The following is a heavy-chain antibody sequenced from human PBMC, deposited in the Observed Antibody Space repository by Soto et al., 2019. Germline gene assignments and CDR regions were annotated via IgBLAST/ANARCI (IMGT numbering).Heavy chain of an antibody. J-gene: IGHJ6*02. D-gene: IGHD2-15*01. CDR1: GYSFTSYW. Sequence: EVQLVQSGAEVKKPGESLRISCKGSGYSFTSYWISWVRQMPGKGLEWMGRIDPSDSYTNYSPSFQGHVTISADKSISTAYLQWSSLKASDTAMYYCARHGCIGGSCYYYYYGMDVWGQGTTVTVSS. CDR3: ARHGCIGGSCYYYYYGMDV. V-gene: IGHV5-10-1*03. CDR2: IDPSDSYT.